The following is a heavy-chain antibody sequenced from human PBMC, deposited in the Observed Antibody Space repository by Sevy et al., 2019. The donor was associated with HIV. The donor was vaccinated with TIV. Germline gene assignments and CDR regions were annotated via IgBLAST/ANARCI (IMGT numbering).Heavy chain of an antibody. Sequence: GGSLRLSCAASGFTFSSYEMNRVRQAPGKGLEWVSYISLTGSNIYYADSVKGRFTISRDNAKNSLYLQMNSLRAEDTAVYYCARGSSSWWAEDYWGQGTLVTVSS. D-gene: IGHD6-13*01. CDR1: GFTFSSYE. CDR2: ISLTGSNI. CDR3: ARGSSSWWAEDY. J-gene: IGHJ4*02. V-gene: IGHV3-48*03.